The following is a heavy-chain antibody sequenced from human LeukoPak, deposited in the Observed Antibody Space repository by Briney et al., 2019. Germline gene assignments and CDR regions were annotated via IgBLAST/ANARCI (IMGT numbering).Heavy chain of an antibody. J-gene: IGHJ3*02. D-gene: IGHD1-26*01. CDR2: IYHSGTT. CDR3: ARVPGGSSPMIGAFDM. V-gene: IGHV4-30-2*01. CDR1: GGSISSGDYY. Sequence: PSQTLSLTCTVSGGSISSGDYYWSWIRQPPGKGLQWIGYIYHSGTTYYNPSLKSRVTISVDRSKNQFSLQLSSLTAADTAVYYCARVPGGSSPMIGAFDMWGQGTMVTVSS.